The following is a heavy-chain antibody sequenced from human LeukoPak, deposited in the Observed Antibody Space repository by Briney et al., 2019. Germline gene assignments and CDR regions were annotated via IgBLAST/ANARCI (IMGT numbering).Heavy chain of an antibody. J-gene: IGHJ5*02. D-gene: IGHD2-21*01. CDR1: GFTFDTYA. Sequence: PGGSLRLSCAASGFTFDTYAIHWVRQAPGTGLEWVAVISHDESAKYYADSVTGRFIVSRDNSKNTSYLQINSLRPEDTAVYYCASSQLLTSKFDPWGQGALVTVSS. CDR2: ISHDESAK. CDR3: ASSQLLTSKFDP. V-gene: IGHV3-30-3*01.